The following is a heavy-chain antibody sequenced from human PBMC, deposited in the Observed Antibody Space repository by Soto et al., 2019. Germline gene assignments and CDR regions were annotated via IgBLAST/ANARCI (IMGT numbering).Heavy chain of an antibody. CDR1: GYTFTTYG. J-gene: IGHJ4*02. V-gene: IGHV1-18*01. D-gene: IGHD3-22*01. CDR2: ISTYNGNT. Sequence: QVQLVQSGAEVKKPVASVKVSCKASGYTFTTYGMSWVRQAPGQGLEWMGGISTYNGNTKYAERLQGRVTMTTDTTTSTAYMELRSLRSDDTAVYYCARGPTDYYDNSGNYFLDYWGQGTLVTVSS. CDR3: ARGPTDYYDNSGNYFLDY.